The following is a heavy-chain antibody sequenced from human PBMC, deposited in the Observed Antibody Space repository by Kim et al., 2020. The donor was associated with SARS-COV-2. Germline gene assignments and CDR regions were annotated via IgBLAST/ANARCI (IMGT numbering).Heavy chain of an antibody. CDR2: T. CDR3: ARHSRGYLFGS. Sequence: TYYTESGKGRFTISRDNSKNTLYLKMSGLRAADTAVYSCARHSRGYLFGSWGQGTLVTVSS. D-gene: IGHD3-22*01. V-gene: IGHV3-23*01. J-gene: IGHJ4*02.